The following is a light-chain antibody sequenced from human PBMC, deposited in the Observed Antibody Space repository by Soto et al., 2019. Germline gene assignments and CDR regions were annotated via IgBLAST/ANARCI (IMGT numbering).Light chain of an antibody. J-gene: IGKJ1*01. Sequence: DIQITQSPSSLSASVGDRVTISCRSSQSISTYLNWYQQKPGTAPKLLIYRASSVKSGVPPRFSGSGSGRDFTLTISSLRPEDIATYFCQHSYSSPPWTLGQGTKVDIK. CDR3: QHSYSSPPWT. CDR1: QSISTY. V-gene: IGKV1-39*01. CDR2: RAS.